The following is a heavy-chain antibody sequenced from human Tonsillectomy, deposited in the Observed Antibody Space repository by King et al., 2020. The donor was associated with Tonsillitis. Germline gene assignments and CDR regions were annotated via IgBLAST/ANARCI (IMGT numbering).Heavy chain of an antibody. Sequence: VQLQESGPGLVKPSGTLSLTCAVSGGSISSSNWWSWVRQPPGKGLEWIGEIYDSGSTNYTPSLKSRVTITVDKSKNQLSLKLTSVTAADTAVYYGARIGGETYYDFWSGRYGMDVWGQGTTVTVSS. CDR1: GGSISSSNW. CDR3: ARIGGETYYDFWSGRYGMDV. CDR2: IYDSGST. D-gene: IGHD3-3*01. V-gene: IGHV4-4*02. J-gene: IGHJ6*02.